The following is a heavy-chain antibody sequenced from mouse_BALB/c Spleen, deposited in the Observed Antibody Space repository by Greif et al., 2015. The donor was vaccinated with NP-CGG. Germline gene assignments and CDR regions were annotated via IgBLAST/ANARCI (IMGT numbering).Heavy chain of an antibody. J-gene: IGHJ3*01. Sequence: VQLKQSGPGLVKPSQSLSLTCTVTGYSITSDYAWNWIRQFPGNKLEWMGYISYSGSTSYNPSLKSRISITRDTSKNQFFLQLNSVTTEDTATYYCASLYDGWFAYWGQGTLVTVSA. CDR2: ISYSGST. D-gene: IGHD1-1*01. CDR1: GYSITSDYA. V-gene: IGHV3-2*02. CDR3: ASLYDGWFAY.